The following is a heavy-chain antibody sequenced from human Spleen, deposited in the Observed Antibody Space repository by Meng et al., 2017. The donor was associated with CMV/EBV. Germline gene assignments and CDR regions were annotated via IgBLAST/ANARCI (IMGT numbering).Heavy chain of an antibody. Sequence: ASVKVSCKASGYTFTNYGISWVRQAPGRGLEWIGWISPYDGPNYARNLRGRVTMTTDTSTSTAYMELRSLRSDDTAVYYCARVGHTTIRYGMDVWGQGTTVTVSS. D-gene: IGHD5-24*01. CDR2: ISPYDGP. J-gene: IGHJ6*02. CDR3: ARVGHTTIRYGMDV. V-gene: IGHV1-18*01. CDR1: GYTFTNYG.